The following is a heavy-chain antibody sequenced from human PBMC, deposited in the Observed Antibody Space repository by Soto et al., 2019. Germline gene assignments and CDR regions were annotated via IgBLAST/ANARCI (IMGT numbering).Heavy chain of an antibody. Sequence: QVQLVESGGGVVQPGRSLRLSCAASGFIFSNYAMHWVRQAPGRGREWVSAIWFSGSRTVSEDSVKGRFTVSRDNSKNTVYLQMNTLRVEDTAVYFCVRGDREDIAVVVGARPGDYGMDVWGHGTTVTVSS. V-gene: IGHV3-30-3*01. CDR1: GFIFSNYA. CDR2: IWFSGSRT. CDR3: VRGDREDIAVVVGARPGDYGMDV. J-gene: IGHJ6*02. D-gene: IGHD2-15*01.